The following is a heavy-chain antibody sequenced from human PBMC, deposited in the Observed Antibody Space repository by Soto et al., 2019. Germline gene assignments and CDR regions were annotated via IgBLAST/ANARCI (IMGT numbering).Heavy chain of an antibody. Sequence: QVQLVQSGAEVKKPGSSVKVSCKASGGTFSSYAISWVRQAPGQGLEWMGGIIPIFGTANYAQKFQGRVTITADESTSTAYMELSSLRSEDTAVYYCARVSDCISTSCYASHYYFDYWGQGTLVTVSS. J-gene: IGHJ4*02. CDR1: GGTFSSYA. V-gene: IGHV1-69*12. D-gene: IGHD2-2*01. CDR3: ARVSDCISTSCYASHYYFDY. CDR2: IIPIFGTA.